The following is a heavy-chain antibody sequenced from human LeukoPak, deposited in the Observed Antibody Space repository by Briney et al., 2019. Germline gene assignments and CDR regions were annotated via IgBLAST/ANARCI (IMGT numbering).Heavy chain of an antibody. J-gene: IGHJ3*02. Sequence: ASVKVSCKASGYTFTGYYMHWVRQAPGQGLEWMGWISAYNGNTNYAQKLQGRVTMTTDTSTSTAYMELRSLRSDDTAVYYCARDTVGATPGSAFDIWGQGTMVTVSS. V-gene: IGHV1-18*04. CDR2: ISAYNGNT. D-gene: IGHD1-26*01. CDR1: GYTFTGYY. CDR3: ARDTVGATPGSAFDI.